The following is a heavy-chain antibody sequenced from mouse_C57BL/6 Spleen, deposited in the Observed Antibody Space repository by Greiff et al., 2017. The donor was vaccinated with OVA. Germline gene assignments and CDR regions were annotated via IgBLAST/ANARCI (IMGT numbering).Heavy chain of an antibody. Sequence: EVQLQQSGPELVKPGASVKLSCKASGYTFTSYDINWVKQRPEQGLAWIGRIYPANGNTKYAPKFQGKATITADPSSNTAYLQLSSLTSEDTAIYYCARGFDYWGQGTTLTVSS. CDR3: ARGFDY. CDR1: GYTFTSYD. J-gene: IGHJ2*01. CDR2: IYPANGNT. V-gene: IGHV14-3*01.